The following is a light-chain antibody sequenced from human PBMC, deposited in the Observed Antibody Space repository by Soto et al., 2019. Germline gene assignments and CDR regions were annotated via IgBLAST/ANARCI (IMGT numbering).Light chain of an antibody. J-gene: IGKJ2*01. Sequence: DIQMTQSPPSLAASVGDRVTITCQASQDLTNYLNWYQQKPGQAPKLLIYDTVTLEEGVPSRFSGGGSGTDFMFTINGLQPEDAAIYSCQQYVNLPYTFGQGTKLEIK. CDR3: QQYVNLPYT. CDR2: DTV. V-gene: IGKV1-33*01. CDR1: QDLTNY.